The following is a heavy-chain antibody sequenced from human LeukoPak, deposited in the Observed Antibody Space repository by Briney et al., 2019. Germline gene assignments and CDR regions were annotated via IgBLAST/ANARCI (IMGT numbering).Heavy chain of an antibody. V-gene: IGHV3-21*01. J-gene: IGHJ6*03. CDR2: ISSSSSYI. CDR1: GFTFSSYS. D-gene: IGHD2-15*01. Sequence: PGGSLRLSCAASGFTFSSYSMNWVRQAPGKGLEWVSSISSSSSYIYYADSVKGRFTISRDNAKNSLYLQMNSLRAEDTAVYYCARIGVSGARGQSYYYYYYMDVWGKGTTVTVSS. CDR3: ARIGVSGARGQSYYYYYYMDV.